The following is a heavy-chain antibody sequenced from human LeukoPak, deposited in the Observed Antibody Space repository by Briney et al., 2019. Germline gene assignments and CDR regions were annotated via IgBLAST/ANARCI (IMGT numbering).Heavy chain of an antibody. Sequence: GSLRLSCTASGFTFGDYAMSWVRQAPGKGLEWVGFIRSKAYGGTTEYAASVKGRFTISRDDSKSIAYLQMNSLKTEDTAVYYCTRVSRFLEWLLYDYWGQGTLVTVSS. D-gene: IGHD3-3*01. J-gene: IGHJ4*02. CDR3: TRVSRFLEWLLYDY. CDR1: GFTFGDYA. CDR2: IRSKAYGGTT. V-gene: IGHV3-49*04.